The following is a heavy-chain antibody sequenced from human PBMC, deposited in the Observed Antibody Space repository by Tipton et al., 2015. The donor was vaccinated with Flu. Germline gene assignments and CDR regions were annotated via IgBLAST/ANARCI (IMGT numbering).Heavy chain of an antibody. J-gene: IGHJ6*02. CDR2: IYTSGST. CDR1: GGSISSGSYY. V-gene: IGHV4-61*02. D-gene: IGHD5-18*01. CDR3: ARGGYSYGYGKNYYYYGMDV. Sequence: LRLSCTVSGGSISSGSYYWSWIRQPAGKGLEWIGRIYTSGSTNYNPSLKSRVTISVDTSKNQFSLKLSSVTAADTAVYYCARGGYSYGYGKNYYYYGMDVWGQGP.